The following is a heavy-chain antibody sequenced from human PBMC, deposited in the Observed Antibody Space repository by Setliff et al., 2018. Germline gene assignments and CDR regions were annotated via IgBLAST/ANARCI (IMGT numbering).Heavy chain of an antibody. CDR3: RFWSYVYKNDY. J-gene: IGHJ4*02. D-gene: IGHD3-16*01. Sequence: PSETLSLTCTVSGASIRSYYWSWIRQPPGKGLEWIGYIFYSGSSNYNPSLQSRVSISVDTSKRQFSLKLISVTAADTAVYYCRFWSYVYKNDYWAQGTLVTVSS. V-gene: IGHV4-59*12. CDR1: GASIRSYY. CDR2: IFYSGSS.